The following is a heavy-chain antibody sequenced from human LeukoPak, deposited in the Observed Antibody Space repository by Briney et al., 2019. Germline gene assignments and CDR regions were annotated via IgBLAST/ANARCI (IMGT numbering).Heavy chain of an antibody. CDR1: GFTFSSSS. Sequence: QAGGSLRLSCAASGFTFSSSSMSWVRQAPGKGLEWVSVIVGSSGNTYYADSVKGRFTISRDNSKNTLYLQMNSLRAEDTAVYYCARESLSSGWLDYWGQGTLVTVSS. D-gene: IGHD6-19*01. CDR3: ARESLSSGWLDY. V-gene: IGHV3-23*01. J-gene: IGHJ4*02. CDR2: IVGSSGNT.